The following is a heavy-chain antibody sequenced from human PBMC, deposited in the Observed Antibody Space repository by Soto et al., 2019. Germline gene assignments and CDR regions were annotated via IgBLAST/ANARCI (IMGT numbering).Heavy chain of an antibody. Sequence: QVQLVESGGGVVQPGRSLRLSCAASGFTLSSYVMHWVRQAPGKGLEWVAVISYDGNNKNYADYVKGRFTISRDNSKNTLYLQMNSLRAGDTAVYYCARADAYYGMDVWGQGTTVTVSS. V-gene: IGHV3-30-3*01. CDR1: GFTLSSYV. CDR2: ISYDGNNK. CDR3: ARADAYYGMDV. J-gene: IGHJ6*02.